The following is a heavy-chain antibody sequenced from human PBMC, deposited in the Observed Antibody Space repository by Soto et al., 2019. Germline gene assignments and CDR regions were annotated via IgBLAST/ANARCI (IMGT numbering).Heavy chain of an antibody. CDR3: ARGGRGYNYGTFDY. V-gene: IGHV3-13*01. CDR1: GFIFSSYD. CDR2: IGTAGDT. Sequence: EGSLRLSCAASGFIFSSYDMHWVRQATGKGLEWLSTIGTAGDTYYPGSVKGRFTISRENAKNSLYLQMNSLRAGDTAVYYCARGGRGYNYGTFDYWGQGTLVTVSS. J-gene: IGHJ4*02. D-gene: IGHD5-18*01.